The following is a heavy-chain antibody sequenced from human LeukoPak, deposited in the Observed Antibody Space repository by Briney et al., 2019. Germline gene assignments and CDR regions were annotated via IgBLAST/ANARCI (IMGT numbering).Heavy chain of an antibody. J-gene: IGHJ4*02. CDR3: ARRIDGYNYDY. Sequence: PSETLSLTCTVSGGSISSSSYYWDWIRQPPGKGLEWIGSIYYRGTTYCNPSLKSRVTISVDTSKNHFSLQLNSVTATDTAVYYCARRIDGYNYDYWGQGTLVSVSS. CDR1: GGSISSSSYY. V-gene: IGHV4-39*02. D-gene: IGHD5-24*01. CDR2: IYYRGTT.